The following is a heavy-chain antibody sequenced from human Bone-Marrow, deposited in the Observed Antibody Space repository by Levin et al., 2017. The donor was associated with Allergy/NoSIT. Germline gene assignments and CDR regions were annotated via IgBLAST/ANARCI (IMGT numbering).Heavy chain of an antibody. CDR2: ISPRGGST. Sequence: GESLKISCKSSGYTFTTYYIHWVRQAPGQGLQWMGVISPRGGSTIYAQSFQGRVTLTSDTSTSTVSIEINSLRSDDTAVYFCARGGYASGWPAGPLDNWGQGTLVTVSS. D-gene: IGHD6-19*01. V-gene: IGHV1-46*01. CDR3: ARGGYASGWPAGPLDN. CDR1: GYTFTTYY. J-gene: IGHJ4*02.